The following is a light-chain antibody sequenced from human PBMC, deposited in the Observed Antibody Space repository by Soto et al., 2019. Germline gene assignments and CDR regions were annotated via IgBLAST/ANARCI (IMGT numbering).Light chain of an antibody. CDR1: SSDVGGYNY. V-gene: IGLV2-14*01. CDR3: SSYTNSGTRV. J-gene: IGLJ1*01. CDR2: EVS. Sequence: QSVLTQPASVSGSPGQSITISCTGTSSDVGGYNYVSWYQQHPGKAPKLIIYEVSNRPSGVSNRFSGSKSGNTASLTISGLQAEDVADYYCSSYTNSGTRVFGTGTKVNVL.